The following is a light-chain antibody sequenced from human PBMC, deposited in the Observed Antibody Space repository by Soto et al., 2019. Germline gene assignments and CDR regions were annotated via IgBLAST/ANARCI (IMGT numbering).Light chain of an antibody. CDR1: QSVFDSANNKNH. Sequence: DIVMTQSPDSLAVSLGERATINCKSSQSVFDSANNKNHLAWYLQKPGQPPKLLIDWASTRESGVPDRFIGSGSGTDVNLSNSSLQAEDVAVYDCQHFILIPFTFGPRTKVDIK. V-gene: IGKV4-1*01. J-gene: IGKJ3*01. CDR2: WAS. CDR3: QHFILIPFT.